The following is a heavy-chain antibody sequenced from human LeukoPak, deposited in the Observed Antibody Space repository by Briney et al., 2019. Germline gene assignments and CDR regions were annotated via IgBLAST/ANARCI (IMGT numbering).Heavy chain of an antibody. CDR1: GFTFSSYV. V-gene: IGHV3-23*01. CDR2: ISNSGGST. D-gene: IGHD1-26*01. Sequence: GGSLRLSCAASGFTFSSYVMSWVRQAPGKGLEWVSSISNSGGSTYYADSVKGRFTISRDNSKNTLYLQMNSLRAEDTAVYYCARDQGGSYYVKGPLDYWGQGTLVTVSS. CDR3: ARDQGGSYYVKGPLDY. J-gene: IGHJ4*02.